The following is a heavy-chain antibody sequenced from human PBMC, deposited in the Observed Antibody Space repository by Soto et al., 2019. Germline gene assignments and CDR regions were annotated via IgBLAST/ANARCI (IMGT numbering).Heavy chain of an antibody. J-gene: IGHJ4*02. CDR3: ARAPQTLTIFGVAKPYYFDY. D-gene: IGHD3-3*01. Sequence: QVQLVQSGAEVKKPGSSVKVSCKASGGTFSSYAISWVRQAPVQGLEWMGGIIPIFCTAYYAQKFQGRVTITADESTSTAYMELSSLRSEDTAVYYCARAPQTLTIFGVAKPYYFDYRGQETLVTVCS. CDR1: GGTFSSYA. CDR2: IIPIFCTA. V-gene: IGHV1-69*01.